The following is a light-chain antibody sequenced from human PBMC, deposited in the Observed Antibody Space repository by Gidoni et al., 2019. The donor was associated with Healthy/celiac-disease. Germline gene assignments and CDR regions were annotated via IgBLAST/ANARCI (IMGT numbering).Light chain of an antibody. V-gene: IGLV1-40*01. J-gene: IGLJ1*01. CDR1: SPNIGAGYD. Sequence: QSVLPQPPSVSGAPGQRVTISCTGSSPNIGAGYDVHWYQQLPGTAPKLLIYGNSNRPSGVPDRFSGSKSGTSASLAITGLQAEDEADYYCQSYDSSLSGNYVFGTGTKVTVL. CDR2: GNS. CDR3: QSYDSSLSGNYV.